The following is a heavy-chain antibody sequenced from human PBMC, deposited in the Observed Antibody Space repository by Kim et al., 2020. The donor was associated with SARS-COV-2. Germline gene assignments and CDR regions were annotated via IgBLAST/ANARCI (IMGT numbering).Heavy chain of an antibody. V-gene: IGHV4-34*01. CDR1: GGSFSGYY. Sequence: SETLSLTCAVYGGSFSGYYWSWIRQPPGKGLEWIGEINHSGSTNYNPSLKSRVTISVDTSNNQFSLKLSSVTAADTAVYYCARVDCSSTSCYLGWFDPWGQGTLVTVSS. J-gene: IGHJ5*02. D-gene: IGHD2-2*01. CDR2: INHSGST. CDR3: ARVDCSSTSCYLGWFDP.